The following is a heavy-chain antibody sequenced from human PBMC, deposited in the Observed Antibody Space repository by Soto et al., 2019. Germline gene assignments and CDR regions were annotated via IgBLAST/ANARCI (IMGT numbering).Heavy chain of an antibody. Sequence: PSETLSLTCTVSGGSISSGGYYWSWIRQHPGKGLEWIGYIYYSGSTYYNPSLKSRVTISVDTSKNQFSLKLSSVTAADTAVYYCARQGFLLIAAAGPFDYWGQGTLVTVSS. CDR3: ARQGFLLIAAAGPFDY. CDR1: GGSISSGGYY. D-gene: IGHD6-13*01. CDR2: IYYSGST. J-gene: IGHJ4*02. V-gene: IGHV4-31*03.